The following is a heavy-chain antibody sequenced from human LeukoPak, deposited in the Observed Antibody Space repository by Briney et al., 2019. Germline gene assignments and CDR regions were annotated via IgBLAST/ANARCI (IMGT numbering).Heavy chain of an antibody. CDR3: ARGGSGWFYFDY. V-gene: IGHV4-4*07. Sequence: SETLSLTCTVSGDSITSSYWSWIRQPAGKELEWIGRIYSNGITNYNPSLKSRVTMSVDTPKDQFSLNLRSVTAADTAVYYCARGGSGWFYFDYWGQGTLVTVSS. CDR2: IYSNGIT. J-gene: IGHJ4*02. D-gene: IGHD6-19*01. CDR1: GDSITSSY.